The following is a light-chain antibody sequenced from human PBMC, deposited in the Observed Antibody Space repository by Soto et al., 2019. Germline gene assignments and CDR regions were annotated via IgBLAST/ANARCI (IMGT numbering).Light chain of an antibody. CDR2: EVS. CDR1: SSDVGGYNY. CDR3: SSYTSSSIHYV. Sequence: QSALTQPASVSGSPGQSITISCTGTSSDVGGYNYVSWYQQHPGKAPKLMIYEVSNRPSGVANRFSGSKSGNTASLTISRLQAEDEADYYCSSYTSSSIHYVFGTGTKLTVL. J-gene: IGLJ1*01. V-gene: IGLV2-14*01.